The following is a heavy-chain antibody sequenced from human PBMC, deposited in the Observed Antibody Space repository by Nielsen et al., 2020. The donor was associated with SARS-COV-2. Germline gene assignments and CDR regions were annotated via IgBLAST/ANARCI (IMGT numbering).Heavy chain of an antibody. CDR2: IYYSGST. CDR1: GGSISSYY. CDR3: ASSRRDGYPDTLSFDY. V-gene: IGHV4-59*01. D-gene: IGHD5-24*01. Sequence: SETLSLTCTVSGGSISSYYWSWIRQPPGKGLEWIGYIYYSGSTNYNPSLKSRVTISVDTSKNQFSLKLSSVTAADTAVYYCASSRRDGYPDTLSFDYWGQGTLVTASS. J-gene: IGHJ4*02.